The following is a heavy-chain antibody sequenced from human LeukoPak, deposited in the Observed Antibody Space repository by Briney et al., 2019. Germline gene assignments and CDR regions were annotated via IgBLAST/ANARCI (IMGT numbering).Heavy chain of an antibody. CDR2: ISGSVGST. CDR1: GFTFSSYA. V-gene: IGHV3-23*01. D-gene: IGHD2-2*01. CDR3: ARDWGRRYCSSTSCSWGNWFDP. J-gene: IGHJ5*02. Sequence: GGSLRLSCVASGFTFSSYAMSWVRQAPGKGLEWVSAISGSVGSTYYADSVKGRFTISRDNSKNTLYLQMTSLRAEDTAVYYCARDWGRRYCSSTSCSWGNWFDPWGQGTLVTVSS.